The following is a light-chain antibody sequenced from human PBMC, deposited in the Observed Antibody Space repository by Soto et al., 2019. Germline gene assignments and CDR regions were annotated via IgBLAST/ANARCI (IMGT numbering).Light chain of an antibody. CDR1: QGISRF. Sequence: DIQMTQSPSSLSASVGDRVTITCRASQGISRFVAWSQQKPGQAPERLIYETSTLQPGVPSRFSGSGSGTEFTLAITGLQPEDFATYYCLQHNSYPYTFGQGTKVDI. CDR2: ETS. J-gene: IGKJ2*01. V-gene: IGKV1-17*01. CDR3: LQHNSYPYT.